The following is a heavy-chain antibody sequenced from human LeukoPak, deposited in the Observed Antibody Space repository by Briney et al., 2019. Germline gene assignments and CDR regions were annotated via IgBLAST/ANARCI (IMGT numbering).Heavy chain of an antibody. Sequence: GGSLRISCAASGFTFSNYWMTWVRQAPGKGLEWVSSISSSSTYIYYADSVKRRFTISRDNAKNSLYLQMNSLRAEDTAVYFCAKRVAYSSTWPYLDYWGQGTLVTVSS. D-gene: IGHD6-13*01. CDR3: AKRVAYSSTWPYLDY. V-gene: IGHV3-21*04. CDR2: ISSSSTYI. CDR1: GFTFSNYW. J-gene: IGHJ4*02.